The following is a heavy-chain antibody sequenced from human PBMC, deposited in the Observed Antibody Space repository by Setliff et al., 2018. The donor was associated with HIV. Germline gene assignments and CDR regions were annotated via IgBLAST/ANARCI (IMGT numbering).Heavy chain of an antibody. CDR3: ARRRPPPSGSYSKYYMDV. CDR1: GGSFSGYY. CDR2: IDYSGNT. Sequence: PSETLSLTCAVYGGSFSGYYWTWIRQPPGKGLEWIGEIDYSGNTNYNPSLKSRVTISVDTSKNQFSLKVSSVTAADTAVYYCARRRPPPSGSYSKYYMDVWGKGTTVTVSS. J-gene: IGHJ6*03. D-gene: IGHD1-26*01. V-gene: IGHV4-34*01.